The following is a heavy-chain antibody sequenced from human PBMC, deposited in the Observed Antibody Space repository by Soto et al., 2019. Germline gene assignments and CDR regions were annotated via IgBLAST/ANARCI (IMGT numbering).Heavy chain of an antibody. D-gene: IGHD2-8*01. J-gene: IGHJ6*02. CDR1: GLIFSEYQ. V-gene: IGHV3-48*03. Sequence: GGSLRLSGVVSGLIFSEYQFNWVRQAPGKGLEWVSYIGRGGGPIYDAHSVKGRFTISRDDDKNTLYLEMNSLRVDDTVIYYCVRGPRPMYYAMDAWGQGTTVTVS. CDR2: IGRGGGPI. CDR3: VRGPRPMYYAMDA.